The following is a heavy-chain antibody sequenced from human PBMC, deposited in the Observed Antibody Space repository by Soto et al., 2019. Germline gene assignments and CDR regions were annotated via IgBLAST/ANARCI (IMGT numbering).Heavy chain of an antibody. Sequence: QVQLQESGPRLVKPSQTLSLTCTVSGGSISSGADYWSWIRQHPGKALEWIGYIYYSGSTYYNPSLKSRVTISVDTSKNQFSLKLSSVTAADTAVYYCARESGDLLRGNYYGMDVWGQGTTVTVSS. CDR3: ARESGDLLRGNYYGMDV. V-gene: IGHV4-31*03. CDR2: IYYSGST. D-gene: IGHD2-21*02. CDR1: GGSISSGADY. J-gene: IGHJ6*02.